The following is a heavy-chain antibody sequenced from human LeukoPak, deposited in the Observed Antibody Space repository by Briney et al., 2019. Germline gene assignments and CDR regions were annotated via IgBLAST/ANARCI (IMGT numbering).Heavy chain of an antibody. CDR3: ARGEQQLVPRGLWFDP. CDR2: IYYSGST. CDR1: GVSISSGSNY. D-gene: IGHD6-13*01. J-gene: IGHJ5*02. Sequence: PSETLSLTCSVSGVSISSGSNYWGWIRQPPGKTLEWIGSIYYSGSTNYNPSLKSRVTISVDTSKNQFSLKLSSVTAADTAVYYCARGEQQLVPRGLWFDPWGQGTLVTVSS. V-gene: IGHV4-61*01.